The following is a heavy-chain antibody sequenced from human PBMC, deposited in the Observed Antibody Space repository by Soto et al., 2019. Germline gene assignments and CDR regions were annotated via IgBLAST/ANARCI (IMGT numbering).Heavy chain of an antibody. CDR2: IWYDGSNK. CDR1: GFTFSSYG. J-gene: IGHJ1*01. CDR3: ARDGSIAAAGTFSEYFQH. Sequence: QVQLVESGGGVVQPGRSLRLSCAASGFTFSSYGMHWVRQAPGKGLEWVAVIWYDGSNKYYADSVKGRFTISRDNSKNTLYLQMNSLRAEDTAVYYCARDGSIAAAGTFSEYFQHWGQGTLVTVSS. D-gene: IGHD6-13*01. V-gene: IGHV3-33*01.